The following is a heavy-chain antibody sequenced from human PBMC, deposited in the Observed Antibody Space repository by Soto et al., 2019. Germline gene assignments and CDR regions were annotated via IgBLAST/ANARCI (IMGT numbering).Heavy chain of an antibody. D-gene: IGHD1-26*01. CDR1: GLTFSGYW. J-gene: IGHJ3*01. CDR2: INSDGSSR. CDR3: ARVGLGAFDAFDV. V-gene: IGHV3-74*01. Sequence: GALRLSGAASGLTFSGYWMHWVRQVPGKGLVWVSRINSDGSSRSYADSVKGRFTISRDNAKNTLHLQMNSLRAEDTAVYYWARVGLGAFDAFDVWGQGTLVTVSS.